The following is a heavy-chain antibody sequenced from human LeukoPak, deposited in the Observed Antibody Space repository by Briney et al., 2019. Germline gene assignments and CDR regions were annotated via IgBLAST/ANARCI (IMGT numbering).Heavy chain of an antibody. J-gene: IGHJ6*03. CDR2: CNPNSGGT. D-gene: IGHD2-15*01. CDR1: VSTFTIYS. Sequence: GASVTVSFTSSVSTFTIYSMHWVRHAPGQRPEWRGWCNPNSGGTNYAQKFQGRVSMTRDTSISTAYMERSRLRSSDTAVYYCARDRRKVVAATPFYMDVWGKGTTVTVSS. CDR3: ARDRRKVVAATPFYMDV. V-gene: IGHV1-2*02.